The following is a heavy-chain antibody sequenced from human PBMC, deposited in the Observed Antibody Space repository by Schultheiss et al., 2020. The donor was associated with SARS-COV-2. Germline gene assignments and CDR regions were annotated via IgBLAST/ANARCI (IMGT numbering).Heavy chain of an antibody. Sequence: SETLSLTCTVSGGSISSYYWSWIRQPPGKGLEWIGYIYYSGSTYYNPSLKSRVTISVDTSKNQFSLKLSSVTAADTAVFYCARQGGGGRAFDIWGHGTMVTVSS. J-gene: IGHJ3*02. V-gene: IGHV4-59*08. D-gene: IGHD3-16*01. CDR3: ARQGGGGRAFDI. CDR1: GGSISSYY. CDR2: IYYSGST.